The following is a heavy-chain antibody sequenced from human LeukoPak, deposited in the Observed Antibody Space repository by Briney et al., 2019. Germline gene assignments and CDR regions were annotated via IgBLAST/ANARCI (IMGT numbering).Heavy chain of an antibody. V-gene: IGHV3-74*01. CDR1: GYTFSRDW. CDR3: TTDTFGARDS. D-gene: IGHD3-10*01. J-gene: IGHJ4*02. Sequence: PGGSLRLSCAASGYTFSRDWMHWVRQGPGKGMVWVSRINEDGSSTSYAESVGGRFTISRDNAKNTLYLQMNSLRAEDAAVYYCTTDTFGARDSWGQGTLVTVSS. CDR2: INEDGSST.